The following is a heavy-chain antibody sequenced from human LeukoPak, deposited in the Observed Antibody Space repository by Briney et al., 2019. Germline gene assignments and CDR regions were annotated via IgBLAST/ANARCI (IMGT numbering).Heavy chain of an antibody. CDR1: GFTFSSYA. V-gene: IGHV3-30-3*01. D-gene: IGHD3-3*01. CDR3: ARDGVRYDFWSGYSNWFDP. Sequence: GGSLRLSCAASGFTFSSYAMHWVRQAPGKGLEWVAVISYDGSNKYYADSVKGRFTISRDNSKNTLYLQMNSLRAEDTAVYYCARDGVRYDFWSGYSNWFDPWGQGTLVTVSS. J-gene: IGHJ5*02. CDR2: ISYDGSNK.